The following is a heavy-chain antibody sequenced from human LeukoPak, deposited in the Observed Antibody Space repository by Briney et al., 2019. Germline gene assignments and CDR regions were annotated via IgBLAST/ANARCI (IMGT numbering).Heavy chain of an antibody. Sequence: GGSLRLSCAASGFTFSSYSMNWVRQAPGKGLEWVSSISSSSSYIYYADSVKGRFTISRDNAKNSLYLQMNSLRAEDTAVFYWGRDLGLWFGEYDYWGQGTLVTVSS. J-gene: IGHJ4*02. CDR2: ISSSSSYI. D-gene: IGHD3-10*01. V-gene: IGHV3-21*01. CDR1: GFTFSSYS. CDR3: GRDLGLWFGEYDY.